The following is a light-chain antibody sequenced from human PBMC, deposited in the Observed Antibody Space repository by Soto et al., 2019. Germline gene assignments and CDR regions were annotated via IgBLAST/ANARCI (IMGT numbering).Light chain of an antibody. CDR2: EVT. Sequence: QSAPTQPAAVSGTPGQSITISCTGRRSDDGGYRYVSWYQQHPGKAPKLMLYEVTNRPSGVSNPFSGSKSGNTASLTISGLQAEDEAHYYCYSYTSTSALHVFGTGTKVTVL. CDR1: RSDDGGYRY. V-gene: IGLV2-14*01. J-gene: IGLJ1*01. CDR3: YSYTSTSALHV.